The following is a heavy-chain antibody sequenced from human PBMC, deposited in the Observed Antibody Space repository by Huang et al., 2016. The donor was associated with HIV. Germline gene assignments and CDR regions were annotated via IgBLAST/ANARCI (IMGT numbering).Heavy chain of an antibody. CDR2: ISPSYGYT. CDR1: GYTFISYG. Sequence: QVQLVQSGAEVKKHGASVKVSCRSSGYTFISYGITWVRQAPGQGFDWMGWISPSYGYTNYAQQFQGRVTMTTDTSTNTVYMEVRSLRSDDTAVYYCARDLGTTVVPDGMDVWGQGTTVTVSS. V-gene: IGHV1-18*04. CDR3: ARDLGTTVVPDGMDV. D-gene: IGHD4-17*01. J-gene: IGHJ6*02.